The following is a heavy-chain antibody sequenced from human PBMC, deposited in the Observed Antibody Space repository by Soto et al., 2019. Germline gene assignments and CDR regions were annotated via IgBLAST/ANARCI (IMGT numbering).Heavy chain of an antibody. V-gene: IGHV1-3*01. CDR2: IDAGNANT. J-gene: IGHJ4*02. CDR3: GRAKYGDYSSSSDY. D-gene: IGHD4-17*01. Sequence: QVQLVQSGAEVKKPGASVKISCKASGYTFTSYTVHWVRQAPGQSLEWMGWIDAGNANTKYSQRFQGRVTINRDTSARTAYMELGSLGSEDTAVYYCGRAKYGDYSSSSDYWGQGTLVTVSS. CDR1: GYTFTSYT.